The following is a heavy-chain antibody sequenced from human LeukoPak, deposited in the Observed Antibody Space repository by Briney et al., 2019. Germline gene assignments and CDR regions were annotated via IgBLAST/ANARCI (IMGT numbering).Heavy chain of an antibody. V-gene: IGHV3-21*01. J-gene: IGHJ4*02. CDR2: TISISSDA. D-gene: IGHD3-10*01. CDR1: GFTFSTTG. CDR3: ARDGSAWSRDY. Sequence: AGSLRLSCVTSGFTFSTTGMTWVRQAPGKGLEWVSTISISSDAYFAASLKGRFTASRDNGENSVFLQMTSLRAEDTAVYYCARDGSAWSRDYWGPGTLVT.